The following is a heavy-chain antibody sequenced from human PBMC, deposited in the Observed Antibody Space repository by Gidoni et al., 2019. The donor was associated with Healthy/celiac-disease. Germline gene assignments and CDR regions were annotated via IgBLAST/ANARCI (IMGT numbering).Heavy chain of an antibody. CDR1: GSTFTSYY. D-gene: IGHD6-13*01. CDR3: ARDAGGTAFDY. Sequence: QVQLVQSGAEVKKPGASVKVSCKASGSTFTSYYMHWVRQSPGQGLEWMGIINPSGGSTSYAQKFQGRVTMTRDTSTSTVYMELSSLRSEDTAVYYCARDAGGTAFDYWGQGTLVTVSS. CDR2: INPSGGST. J-gene: IGHJ4*02. V-gene: IGHV1-46*01.